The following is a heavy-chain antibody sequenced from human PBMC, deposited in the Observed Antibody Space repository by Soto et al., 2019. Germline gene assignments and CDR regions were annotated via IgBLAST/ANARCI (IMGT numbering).Heavy chain of an antibody. Sequence: GASVKVSCKASGGTFSSYAISWVRQAPGQGLEWMGGIIPIFGTANYAQKFQGRVTITADESTSTAYMELSSVTAADTAVYYCARQLWFETENWFDPWGQGTLVTVSS. CDR3: ARQLWFETENWFDP. CDR2: IIPIFGTA. CDR1: GGTFSSYA. J-gene: IGHJ5*02. V-gene: IGHV1-69*13. D-gene: IGHD3-10*01.